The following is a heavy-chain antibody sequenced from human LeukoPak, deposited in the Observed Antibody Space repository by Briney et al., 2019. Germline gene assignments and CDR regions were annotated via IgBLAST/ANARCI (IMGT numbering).Heavy chain of an antibody. CDR3: AKVGDYDILTGYYSPPYYYYYMDV. Sequence: GGSLRLSCAASGLTFSSHGMSWVRQAPGKGLEWVSAISGSGGSTYYADSVKGRFTISRDNSKNTLYLQMNSLRAEDTAVYYCAKVGDYDILTGYYSPPYYYYYMDVWGKGTTVTISS. CDR1: GLTFSSHG. CDR2: ISGSGGST. D-gene: IGHD3-9*01. J-gene: IGHJ6*03. V-gene: IGHV3-23*01.